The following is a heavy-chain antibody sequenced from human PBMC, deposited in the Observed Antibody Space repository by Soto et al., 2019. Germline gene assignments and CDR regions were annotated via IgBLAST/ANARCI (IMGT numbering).Heavy chain of an antibody. CDR3: ARFTMVRGVIYYYYYMDV. D-gene: IGHD3-10*01. Sequence: SETLSLTCAVYGGSFSGYYWSWIRQPPGKGLEWIGEINHSGSTNYNPSLKSRVTISVDTSKNQFSLKLSSVTAADTAVYYCARFTMVRGVIYYYYYMDVWGKGTTVTVSS. V-gene: IGHV4-34*01. CDR1: GGSFSGYY. CDR2: INHSGST. J-gene: IGHJ6*03.